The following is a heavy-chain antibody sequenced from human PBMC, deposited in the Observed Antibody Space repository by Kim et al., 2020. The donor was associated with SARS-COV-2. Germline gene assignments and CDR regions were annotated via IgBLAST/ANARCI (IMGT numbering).Heavy chain of an antibody. Sequence: GGSLRLSCAASGFTFSSYGMHWVRQAPGKGLEWVAVISYDGSNKYYADSVKGRFTISRDNSKNTLYLQMNSLRAEDTAVYYCASCVVVPAAIVYWGQGT. V-gene: IGHV3-30*03. CDR2: ISYDGSNK. J-gene: IGHJ4*02. D-gene: IGHD2-2*01. CDR3: ASCVVVPAAIVY. CDR1: GFTFSSYG.